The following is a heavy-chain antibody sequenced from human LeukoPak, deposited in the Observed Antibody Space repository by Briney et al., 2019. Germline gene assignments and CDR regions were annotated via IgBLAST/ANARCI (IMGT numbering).Heavy chain of an antibody. CDR3: ARAYFDWLVTSFHYYMDV. V-gene: IGHV4-34*01. D-gene: IGHD3-9*01. Sequence: PSETLSLTCTVYGGSFSGYYWSWIRQPPGKGLEWIGEINHSGSTNYNPSLKSRVTTSVDRSKNQFSLKVSSVTAADTAVYYCARAYFDWLVTSFHYYMDVWGKGTTVTVSS. J-gene: IGHJ6*03. CDR1: GGSFSGYY. CDR2: INHSGST.